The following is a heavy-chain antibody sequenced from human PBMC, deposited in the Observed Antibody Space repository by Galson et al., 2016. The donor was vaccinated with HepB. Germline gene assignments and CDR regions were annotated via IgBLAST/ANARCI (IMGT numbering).Heavy chain of an antibody. V-gene: IGHV1-69*04. J-gene: IGHJ6*02. CDR2: VIRILGVT. D-gene: IGHD2/OR15-2a*01. CDR3: ARDETFGPEYYYGLDF. Sequence: SVKVSCKASGGTFSTYGISWVRQAPGKGLEWMGRVIRILGVTTYAQKFQGRVTITADTSTSTGYMELRRLRLEETAVFYCARDETFGPEYYYGLDFWGQGTTVTVSS. CDR1: GGTFSTYG.